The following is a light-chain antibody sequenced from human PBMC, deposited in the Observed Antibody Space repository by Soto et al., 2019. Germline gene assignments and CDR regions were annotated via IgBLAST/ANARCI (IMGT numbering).Light chain of an antibody. V-gene: IGKV3-11*01. CDR1: QSVSSY. CDR2: DAS. CDR3: HRRSNWLT. Sequence: EIVLTQSPATLSLSPEERATLSSRASQSVSSYLAWYQQKPGQAPRLLIYDASNRATGIPARFSGSASGTDFTLTISSLEPEDFAVYYCHRRSNWLTFGGGTKVEIK. J-gene: IGKJ4*01.